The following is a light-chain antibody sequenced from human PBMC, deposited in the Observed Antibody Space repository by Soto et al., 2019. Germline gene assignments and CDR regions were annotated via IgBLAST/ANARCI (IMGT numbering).Light chain of an antibody. V-gene: IGKV3-20*01. CDR3: QQYGSSPST. CDR2: GAS. CDR1: QSVSSSY. Sequence: EIVLTQSPGTLSLSPGETATLSCRASQSVSSSYLAWYQQKPGQPPRVLIYGASSKATGIPDRFSGSGSGTDFTLTISRLEPEDFAVYYCQQYGSSPSTFGQGTKLEIK. J-gene: IGKJ2*02.